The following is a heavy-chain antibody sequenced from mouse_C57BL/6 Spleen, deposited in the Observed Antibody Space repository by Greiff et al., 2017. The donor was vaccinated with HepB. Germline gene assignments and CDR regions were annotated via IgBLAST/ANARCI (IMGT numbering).Heavy chain of an antibody. Sequence: EVQLVESGGGLVKPGGSLKLSCAASGFTFSSYAMSWVRQTPEKRLEWVATISDGGSYTYYPDNVKGRFTISRDNAKNNLYLQMSHLKSEDTAMYYCARANWDGGYFDYWGQGTTLTVSS. CDR1: GFTFSSYA. CDR2: ISDGGSYT. CDR3: ARANWDGGYFDY. J-gene: IGHJ2*01. V-gene: IGHV5-4*01. D-gene: IGHD4-1*01.